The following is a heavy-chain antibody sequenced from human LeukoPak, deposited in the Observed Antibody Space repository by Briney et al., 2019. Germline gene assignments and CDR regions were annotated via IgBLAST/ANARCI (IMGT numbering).Heavy chain of an antibody. J-gene: IGHJ5*02. Sequence: ASVKVSCKASGYTFTSYAMHWVRQAPGQRLEWMGWINAGNGNTKYSQKFQGRVTITRDTSASTAYMELSSLRSDDTAVYYCARGDKKENLSGPSGYFDPWGQGSQVTVSS. CDR3: ARGDKKENLSGPSGYFDP. CDR2: INAGNGNT. CDR1: GYTFTSYA. D-gene: IGHD3-10*01. V-gene: IGHV1-3*01.